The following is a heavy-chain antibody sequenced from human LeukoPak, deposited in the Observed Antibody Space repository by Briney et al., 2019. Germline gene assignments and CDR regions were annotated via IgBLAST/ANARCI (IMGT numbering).Heavy chain of an antibody. D-gene: IGHD6-13*01. CDR1: GFTFSSYS. CDR3: AKGDSIAAGGAFDI. CDR2: ISSSSSTI. J-gene: IGHJ3*02. Sequence: PGGSLRLSCAASGFTFSSYSMNWVRQAPGKGLEWVSYISSSSSTIYYADSVKGRFTISRDNSKNTLYLQMNSLRAEDTAVYYCAKGDSIAAGGAFDIWGQGTMVTVSS. V-gene: IGHV3-48*01.